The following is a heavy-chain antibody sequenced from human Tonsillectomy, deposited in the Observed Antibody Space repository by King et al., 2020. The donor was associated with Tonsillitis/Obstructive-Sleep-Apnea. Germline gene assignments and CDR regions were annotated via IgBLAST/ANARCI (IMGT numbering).Heavy chain of an antibody. CDR3: ARGWEYSAYDVGTFDY. V-gene: IGHV4-34*01. Sequence: VQLQQWGAGLLKPSETLSLTCAVYGGSFRGYYWNWIRQSSGKGLEWIVEINHSGSTHYNPSLKSRVTISVDTSKNLFSLKLSSVTAADTAVYYCARGWEYSAYDVGTFDYWGQGTLVTVSS. CDR2: INHSGST. D-gene: IGHD5-12*01. CDR1: GGSFRGYY. J-gene: IGHJ4*02.